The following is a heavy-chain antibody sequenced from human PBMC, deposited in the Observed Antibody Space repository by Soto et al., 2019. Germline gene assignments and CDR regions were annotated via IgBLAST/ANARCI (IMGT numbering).Heavy chain of an antibody. CDR2: INPSGGST. V-gene: IGHV1-46*01. CDR1: WYTITLHY. D-gene: IGHD1-1*01. CDR3: ARVVTERDRQAPAVFWFDP. Sequence: APMEGSREASWYTITLHYMHCGRKAPGPRPEWMGIINPSGGSTSYAQKFQGRVTMTRDTSTSTVYMELSSLRSEDTAVYYCARVVTERDRQAPAVFWFDPWGQGTLVTVSS. J-gene: IGHJ5*02.